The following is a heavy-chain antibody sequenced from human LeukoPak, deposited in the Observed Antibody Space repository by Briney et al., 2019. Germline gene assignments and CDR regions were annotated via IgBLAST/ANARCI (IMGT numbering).Heavy chain of an antibody. V-gene: IGHV1-3*01. D-gene: IGHD2-2*01. J-gene: IGHJ4*02. CDR2: INAGNGNT. Sequence: ASVKVSFKASGYTFTIYAMHWVRQAPGQRLEWMGWINAGNGNTKYSQKFQGRVTITRDTSASTAYMELSSLRSEDTAVYYCARGVVPAAMFDYWGQGTLVTVSS. CDR3: ARGVVPAAMFDY. CDR1: GYTFTIYA.